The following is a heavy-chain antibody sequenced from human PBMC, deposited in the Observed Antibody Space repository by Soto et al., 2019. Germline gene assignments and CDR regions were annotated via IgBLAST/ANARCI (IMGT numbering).Heavy chain of an antibody. Sequence: ASVKVSCKASGYTFTSYGISWVRQAPGQGLEWMGWISAYNGNTNYAQKLQGRVTMTTDTSTSTAYMELRSLRSDDTAVYYCARGGIVVVPAAMIGYYYYGMDVWGQGTTVTVS. V-gene: IGHV1-18*01. J-gene: IGHJ6*02. CDR3: ARGGIVVVPAAMIGYYYYGMDV. CDR2: ISAYNGNT. D-gene: IGHD2-2*01. CDR1: GYTFTSYG.